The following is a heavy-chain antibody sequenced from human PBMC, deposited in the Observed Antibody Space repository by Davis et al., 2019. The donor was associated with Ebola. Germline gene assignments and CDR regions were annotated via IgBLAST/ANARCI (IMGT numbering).Heavy chain of an antibody. CDR1: GFTFSSYG. Sequence: GESLKISCAASGFTFSSYGMHWVRQAPGKGLEWVAVIWYDGSSKYYADSVKGRFTISRDNSKNTLYLQMNSLRAEDTAVYYCARDRAIAAAANYYYYGMDVWGQGTTVTVSS. D-gene: IGHD6-13*01. V-gene: IGHV3-33*01. CDR3: ARDRAIAAAANYYYYGMDV. CDR2: IWYDGSSK. J-gene: IGHJ6*02.